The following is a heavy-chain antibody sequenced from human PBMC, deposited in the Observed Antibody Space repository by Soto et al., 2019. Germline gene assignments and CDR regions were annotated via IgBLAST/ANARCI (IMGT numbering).Heavy chain of an antibody. J-gene: IGHJ3*02. CDR1: GFTFSSYS. V-gene: IGHV3-21*01. CDR3: ARASLVDRVPRHFDI. D-gene: IGHD5-12*01. CDR2: ISSSSSYI. Sequence: EVQLVESGGGLVKPGGSLRLSCAASGFTFSSYSMNWVLQAPGKGLEWVSSISSSSSYIYYADSVKGRFTISRDNAKNSLYLQMNSLRAEDTAVYYCARASLVDRVPRHFDIWGQGTMVTVSS.